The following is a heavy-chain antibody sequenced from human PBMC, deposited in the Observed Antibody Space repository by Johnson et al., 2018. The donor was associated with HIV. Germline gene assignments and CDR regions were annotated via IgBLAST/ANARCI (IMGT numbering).Heavy chain of an antibody. CDR1: GFTFSDYY. D-gene: IGHD3-9*01. Sequence: QVQLVESGGGLVKPGGSLRLSCAASGFTFSDYYMNWIRQAPGKGLEWVAVISYDGSNKYYADSVKGRFTISRDNSKNTLYLQMNSLRADDTAVYYCAKDLRVFDWFNAYDAFDIWGQGTMVTVSS. CDR2: ISYDGSNK. CDR3: AKDLRVFDWFNAYDAFDI. V-gene: IGHV3-30*18. J-gene: IGHJ3*02.